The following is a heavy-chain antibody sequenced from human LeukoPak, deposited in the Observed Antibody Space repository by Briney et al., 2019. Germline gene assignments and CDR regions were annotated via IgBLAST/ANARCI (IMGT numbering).Heavy chain of an antibody. CDR2: IYYSGST. V-gene: IGHV4-59*01. CDR1: GGSISSYY. Sequence: PSETLSLTCTVSGGSISSYYWSWIRQPPGKGLEWIGYIYYSGSTNYNPSLKSRVTISVDTSKNQFSLKLSSVTAADTAVYYCAERMYSSGGHWGQGTLVTVSS. CDR3: AERMYSSGGH. J-gene: IGHJ4*02. D-gene: IGHD6-19*01.